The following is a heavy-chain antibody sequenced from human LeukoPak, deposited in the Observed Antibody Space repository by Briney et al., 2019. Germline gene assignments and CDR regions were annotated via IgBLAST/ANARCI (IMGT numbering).Heavy chain of an antibody. CDR1: GFSISDFA. Sequence: GRSLRLSCAASGFSISDFAMNWVRQAPGKGLEWVAFIAYDGSNKYYGDSVKGRFTISRDTSKNTLYLQMDSLRAEDTAVYYCARDGAGLDYGDYGIYGMDVWGQGTTVTVSS. V-gene: IGHV3-30*04. CDR3: ARDGAGLDYGDYGIYGMDV. CDR2: IAYDGSNK. J-gene: IGHJ6*02. D-gene: IGHD4-17*01.